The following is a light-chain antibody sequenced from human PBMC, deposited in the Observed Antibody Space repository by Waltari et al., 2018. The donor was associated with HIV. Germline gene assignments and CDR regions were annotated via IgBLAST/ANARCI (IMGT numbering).Light chain of an antibody. J-gene: IGLJ3*02. V-gene: IGLV1-51*02. CDR2: ENN. CDR3: GTWDSSLGTEGV. Sequence: QSVLTQPPSVSAAPGQKVTISNIWNNYVSWYQHLPGTAPKLLIYENNKRTSGSPDRLSGSKSGTSATLGITGLQTGDEADYYCGTWDSSLGTEGVFGGGTKLTVL. CDR1: NIWNNY.